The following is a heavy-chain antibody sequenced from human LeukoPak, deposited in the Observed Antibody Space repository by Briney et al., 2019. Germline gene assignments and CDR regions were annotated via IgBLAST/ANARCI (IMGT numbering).Heavy chain of an antibody. CDR1: GGTFSSYA. CDR2: IIPILGIA. J-gene: IGHJ4*02. D-gene: IGHD5-12*01. V-gene: IGHV1-69*04. Sequence: SVKVSCKASGGTFSSYAISWVRQAPGQGLEWMGRIIPILGIANYAQKFQGRVTITADKSTSTAYMELSSLRSEDTAVYYCAKGHRGYGGYFNFDYWGQGTLVTVSS. CDR3: AKGHRGYGGYFNFDY.